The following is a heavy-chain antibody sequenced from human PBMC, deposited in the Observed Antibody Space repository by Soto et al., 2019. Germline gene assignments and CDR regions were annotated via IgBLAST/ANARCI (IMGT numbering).Heavy chain of an antibody. J-gene: IGHJ6*02. V-gene: IGHV4-31*03. CDR2: IHYSGTT. CDR1: GDSNTGSAYY. D-gene: IGHD6-13*01. CDR3: ARDFRQDQQLPGYYYYGMDV. Sequence: QVQLQESGPGLVKPSQTLSLTCTVSGDSNTGSAYYWSWIRQHPGKGLGWIAHIHYSGTTYYNPSLKSRVSFSVDTSKKQFYLRLTSVTAADTAVYYCARDFRQDQQLPGYYYYGMDVWGQGTTVTVSS.